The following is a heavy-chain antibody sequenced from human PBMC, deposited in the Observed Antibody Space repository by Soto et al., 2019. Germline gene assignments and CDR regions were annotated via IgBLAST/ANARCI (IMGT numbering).Heavy chain of an antibody. CDR2: IYTSGST. V-gene: IGHV4-4*07. CDR1: GGSISSYY. Sequence: QVQLQESGPGLVKPSETLSLTCTGSGGSISSYYWSWIRQPAVKGLEWIGRIYTSGSTNYNPSLKSRITMSVDTSKNQFSLKLSAVTAADTAVYYCARVRIAALTGAYGMDVWGKGTTVTVSS. D-gene: IGHD6-6*01. J-gene: IGHJ6*04. CDR3: ARVRIAALTGAYGMDV.